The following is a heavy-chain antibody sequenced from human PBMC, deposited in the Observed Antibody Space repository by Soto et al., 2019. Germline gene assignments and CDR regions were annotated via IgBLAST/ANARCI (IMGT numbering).Heavy chain of an antibody. V-gene: IGHV4-59*01. CDR2: MYNTGST. J-gene: IGHJ6*02. CDR3: ARDLWGYCGTDCYPLDV. Sequence: TSETLSLTCTVSGGYISGYDLSWIRQPPGKGLEWIGYMYNTGSTVYNPSFKSRVTISVDTSKNQFSLKLNSVTAADTAVYYCARDLWGYCGTDCYPLDVWGQGTTVTVSS. D-gene: IGHD2-21*02. CDR1: GGYISGYD.